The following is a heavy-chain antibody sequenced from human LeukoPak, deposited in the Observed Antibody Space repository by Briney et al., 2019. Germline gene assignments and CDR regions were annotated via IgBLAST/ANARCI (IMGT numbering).Heavy chain of an antibody. D-gene: IGHD4/OR15-4a*01. CDR1: GFTFSSYW. V-gene: IGHV3-74*01. Sequence: GGSLRLSCAASGFTFSSYWMHWVRQAPGKGLVWVSRISTDASSTTYADSVKGRFTISRDNAKDTLYLQMNSLRVEDTAVYYCAKAGLVRGGALDSWGQGTLVTVSS. CDR3: AKAGLVRGGALDS. CDR2: ISTDASST. J-gene: IGHJ4*02.